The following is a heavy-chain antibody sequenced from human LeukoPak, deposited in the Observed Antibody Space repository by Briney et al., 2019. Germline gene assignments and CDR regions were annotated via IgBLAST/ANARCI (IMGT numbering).Heavy chain of an antibody. CDR3: ASQITGSYYGFDY. Sequence: PSETLSLTCTVSGGSISSYYWSWIRQPPGKGLEWIGEINHSGSTNYNPSLKSRVTISVDTSKNQFSLKLSSVTAADTAVYYCASQITGSYYGFDYWGQGTLVTVSS. D-gene: IGHD1-26*01. V-gene: IGHV4-34*01. J-gene: IGHJ4*02. CDR2: INHSGST. CDR1: GGSISSYY.